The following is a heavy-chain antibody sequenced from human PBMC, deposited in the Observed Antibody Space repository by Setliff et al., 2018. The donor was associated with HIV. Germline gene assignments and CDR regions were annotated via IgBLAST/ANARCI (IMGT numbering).Heavy chain of an antibody. CDR3: ARGRYRSRWYASDHYYIDV. CDR1: GGSISSSSYY. CDR2: IYYRGST. V-gene: IGHV4-39*01. D-gene: IGHD6-13*01. J-gene: IGHJ6*03. Sequence: PSETLSLTCTVSGGSISSSSYYWGWIRQPPGKGLQWIGSIYYRGSTYYNPSLKSRVTISVYTSQNQFSLKWRSVAAADTALYYCARGRYRSRWYASDHYYIDVWGKGTTGTVSS.